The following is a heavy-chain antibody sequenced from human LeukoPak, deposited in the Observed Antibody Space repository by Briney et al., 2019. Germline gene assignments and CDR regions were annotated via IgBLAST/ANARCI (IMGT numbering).Heavy chain of an antibody. Sequence: ASVKVSCKASGYTFTGYYMHWVRQAPGQGLDWMGWINPNSGGTKYAQNFQGRVTLTTDTSINTAYMELSSLRSDATAVYYCAREGRNGYNEGYFDYWGQGTLVTVSS. J-gene: IGHJ4*02. CDR3: AREGRNGYNEGYFDY. CDR1: GYTFTGYY. D-gene: IGHD5-24*01. CDR2: INPNSGGT. V-gene: IGHV1-2*02.